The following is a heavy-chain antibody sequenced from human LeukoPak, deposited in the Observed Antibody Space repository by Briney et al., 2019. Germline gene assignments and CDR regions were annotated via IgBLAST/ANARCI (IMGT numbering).Heavy chain of an antibody. CDR3: ARRTLVVPAAQPYKWFDP. Sequence: SETLSLTCTVSGGSISSSSYYWGWIRQPPGKGLEWIGSIYYSGSTYYNPSLKSRVTISVDTSKNQFSLKLSSVTAADTAVHYCARRTLVVPAAQPYKWFDPWGQGTLVTVSS. CDR1: GGSISSSSYY. D-gene: IGHD2-2*01. V-gene: IGHV4-39*01. J-gene: IGHJ5*02. CDR2: IYYSGST.